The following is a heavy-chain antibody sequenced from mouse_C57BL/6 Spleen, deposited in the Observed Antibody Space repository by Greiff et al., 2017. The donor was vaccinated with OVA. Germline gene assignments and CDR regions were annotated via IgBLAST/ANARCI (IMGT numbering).Heavy chain of an antibody. J-gene: IGHJ2*01. CDR3: ATLYYYGSSDY. V-gene: IGHV1-50*01. D-gene: IGHD1-1*01. CDR2: IDPSDSYT. Sequence: VQLQQPGAELVKPGASVKLSCKASGYTFTSYWMQWVKQRPGQGLEWIGEIDPSDSYTNYNQKFKGKATLTVDTSSSTAYMQLSSLTSEDSAVYYCATLYYYGSSDYWGQGTTLTVSS. CDR1: GYTFTSYW.